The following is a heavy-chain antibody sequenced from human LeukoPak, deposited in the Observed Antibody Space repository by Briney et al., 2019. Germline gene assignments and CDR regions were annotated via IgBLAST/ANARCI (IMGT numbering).Heavy chain of an antibody. D-gene: IGHD3-10*01. CDR3: ARDRGDGSGSLN. CDR1: GYTFTGYW. V-gene: IGHV1-46*01. Sequence: ASVKVSCKAFGYTFTGYWMHWVRQAPGQGPEWMGVISPSGGSTIYAQKFKGRVTLTRDTSTSTVYMELSSLRSEDTAVYYCARDRGDGSGSLNWGQGTLVTVSS. CDR2: ISPSGGST. J-gene: IGHJ4*02.